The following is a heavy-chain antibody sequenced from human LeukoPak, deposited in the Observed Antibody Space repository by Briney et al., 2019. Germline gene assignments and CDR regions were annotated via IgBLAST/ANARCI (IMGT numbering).Heavy chain of an antibody. CDR3: ARDGLWGGSYRRAFDI. CDR2: ISSSGGAI. D-gene: IGHD1-26*01. Sequence: PGGSLRLSCAASGFTFSGIEMNWVRQAPGKGLEWLSYISSSGGAIYYADSVKGRFTISRDNAKNSLYLQMNSLRAEDTAVYYCARDGLWGGSYRRAFDIWGQGTMVTVSS. V-gene: IGHV3-48*03. CDR1: GFTFSGIE. J-gene: IGHJ3*02.